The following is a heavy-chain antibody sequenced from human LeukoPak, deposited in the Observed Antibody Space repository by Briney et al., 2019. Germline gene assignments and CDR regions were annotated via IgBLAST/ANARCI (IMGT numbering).Heavy chain of an antibody. CDR1: GYIFISYY. CDR3: AKSGGCHGDN. Sequence: ASVKVSCKTSGYIFISYYINWVRQAPGQGLEWMGFISPYNGNTNYAQSLQGRVTMTTDTSTSTAYMELRGLTSDDTAVYYCAKSGGCHGDNWGQGTLVTVSS. CDR2: ISPYNGNT. J-gene: IGHJ4*02. D-gene: IGHD6-25*01. V-gene: IGHV1-18*01.